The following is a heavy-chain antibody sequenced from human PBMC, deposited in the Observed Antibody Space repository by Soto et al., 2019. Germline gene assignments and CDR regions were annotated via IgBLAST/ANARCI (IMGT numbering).Heavy chain of an antibody. CDR1: GGSLRSGGYY. J-gene: IGHJ6*02. CDR2: IYYSGST. D-gene: IGHD2-15*01. Sequence: SENLGLTGNVAGGSLRSGGYYWIWVRQHPGEGLDGIGDIYYSGSTYYNPSLKSRVTISVDPSKNQFSLKLSSVTAADTAVYYSARVFVGGWFPDHHYGMDVWGQGFRLKVSS. CDR3: ARVFVGGWFPDHHYGMDV. V-gene: IGHV4-31*02.